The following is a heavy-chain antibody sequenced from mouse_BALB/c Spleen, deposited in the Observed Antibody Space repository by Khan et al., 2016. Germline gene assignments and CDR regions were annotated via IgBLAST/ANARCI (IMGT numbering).Heavy chain of an antibody. Sequence: VQLQQSGPELVKPGASVKMSCKASGYTFTSYVMHWVKQKPGQGLEWIGYINPYNDGTKYNEKFKGKATLTSDKSSSTAYMELSSLTSEDSAVYYCARGGLRYQYAMDYWGQGTSVTVSS. V-gene: IGHV1S136*01. J-gene: IGHJ4*01. CDR3: ARGGLRYQYAMDY. CDR1: GYTFTSYV. D-gene: IGHD1-1*01. CDR2: INPYNDGT.